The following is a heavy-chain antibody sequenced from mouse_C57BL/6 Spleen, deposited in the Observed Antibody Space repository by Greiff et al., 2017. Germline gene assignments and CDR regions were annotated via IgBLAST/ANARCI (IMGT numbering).Heavy chain of an antibody. CDR3: ARFYYGNRADY. D-gene: IGHD2-1*01. CDR2: IYPGDGDT. V-gene: IGHV1-80*01. CDR1: GYAFSSSW. Sequence: VQLQQSGAELVKPGASVKISCKASGYAFSSSWMNWVKPRPGKGLEWIGQIYPGDGDTNYNGKFQGKATLTADKSSSTAYMQLSSLTAEDAAVYFCARFYYGNRADYWGQGTSVTVSS. J-gene: IGHJ4*01.